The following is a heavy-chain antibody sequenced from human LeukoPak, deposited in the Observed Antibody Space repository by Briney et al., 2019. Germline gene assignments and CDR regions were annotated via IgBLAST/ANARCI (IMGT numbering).Heavy chain of an antibody. CDR1: GYTFTGYY. CDR2: INPNSGGT. Sequence: ASVKVSCKASGYTFTGYYMHWVRQAPAQGLEWMGWINPNSGGTNYAQKFQGRVTMTRDTSISTAYMELSRLRSDDTAVYYCAREPSDCVGPKVYNWFDPWGQGTLVTVSS. CDR3: AREPSDCVGPKVYNWFDP. D-gene: IGHD1-26*01. V-gene: IGHV1-2*02. J-gene: IGHJ5*02.